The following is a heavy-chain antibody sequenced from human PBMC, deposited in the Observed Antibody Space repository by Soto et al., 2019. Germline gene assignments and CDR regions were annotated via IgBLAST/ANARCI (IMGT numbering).Heavy chain of an antibody. V-gene: IGHV3-11*01. CDR3: ARGAEMSSLTKWFDP. CDR2: ISRDGNAI. D-gene: IGHD1-1*01. J-gene: IGHJ5*02. Sequence: PGGSLRLSCAASGFIFSDYYMSWIRQAPGKGLEWLAYISRDGNAIFYADSVIGRFTVSRDNAKNSLSLQMDDLRAEDTAMFFCARGAEMSSLTKWFDPWGQGTLVTVSS. CDR1: GFIFSDYY.